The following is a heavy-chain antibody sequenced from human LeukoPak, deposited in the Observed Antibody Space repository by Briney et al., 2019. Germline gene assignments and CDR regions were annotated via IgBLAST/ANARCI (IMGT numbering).Heavy chain of an antibody. Sequence: GGSLRLSCAASGFTFSSSGMNWVRQAPGKGLEWLSYISSSSGTIYYADSVKGRFTISRDNAKNSLYLQMNSLRDEDTAVYYCARASFQRWLQLGGDWGQGTLVTVSS. D-gene: IGHD5-24*01. CDR3: ARASFQRWLQLGGD. CDR2: ISSSSGTI. V-gene: IGHV3-48*02. CDR1: GFTFSSSG. J-gene: IGHJ4*02.